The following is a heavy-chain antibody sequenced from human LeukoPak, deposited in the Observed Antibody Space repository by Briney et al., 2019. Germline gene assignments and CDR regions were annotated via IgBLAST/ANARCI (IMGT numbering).Heavy chain of an antibody. Sequence: GASVKVSCKASGYTFTSYYMHWVRQAPGQGLEWMGIINPSGGSTRYAQKFQGRVTMTRDMSTSIVYMELSSLRSEDTAVYYCARDLVRRYDFWSGYYSWFDPWGQGTLVTVSS. CDR3: ARDLVRRYDFWSGYYSWFDP. CDR2: INPSGGST. J-gene: IGHJ5*02. CDR1: GYTFTSYY. D-gene: IGHD3-3*01. V-gene: IGHV1-46*01.